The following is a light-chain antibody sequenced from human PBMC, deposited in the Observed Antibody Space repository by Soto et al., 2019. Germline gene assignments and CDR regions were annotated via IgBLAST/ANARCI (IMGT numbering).Light chain of an antibody. V-gene: IGLV2-8*01. CDR2: EVS. Sequence: QSALTQPPSASGSPGQSVTISCTGTSSDVGGYNYVSWYQQHPGKAPKLMIYEVSKRPSGVPDRFSGSKSGNTASLTVSGLQAEDEADYYCSSYPGSNNFAVFGGGTKLTVL. CDR3: SSYPGSNNFAV. J-gene: IGLJ2*01. CDR1: SSDVGGYNY.